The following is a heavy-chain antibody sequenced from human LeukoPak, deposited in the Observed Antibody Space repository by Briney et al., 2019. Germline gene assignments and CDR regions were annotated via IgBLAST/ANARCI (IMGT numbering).Heavy chain of an antibody. CDR1: GFTFSSYA. CDR2: ISYDGSNK. V-gene: IGHV3-30-3*01. D-gene: IGHD4-17*01. CDR3: ARYGDYAHDY. Sequence: GGSLRLSCAASGFTFSSYAMHWVRQAPGKGLEWVAVISYDGSNKYYADSVKGRFTISRDNSKNTLYLQMNSLRAEDTAVYYCARYGDYAHDYWGQGTLVSVSS. J-gene: IGHJ4*02.